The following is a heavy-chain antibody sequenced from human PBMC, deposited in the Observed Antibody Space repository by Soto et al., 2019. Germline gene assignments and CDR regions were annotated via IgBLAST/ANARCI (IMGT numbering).Heavy chain of an antibody. V-gene: IGHV3-23*01. CDR2: ISGSGGST. D-gene: IGHD3-9*01. CDR1: GFTFSSYA. CDR3: AKGRERDVLPGPNS. J-gene: IGHJ4*02. Sequence: GGSLRLSCAASGFTFSSYAMSWVRQAPGKGLEWVSAISGSGGSTYYADSVKGRFTISRDNSKSTLYLQMNSLRAEDTAVYYCAKGRERDVLPGPNSWGQGTLVTVSS.